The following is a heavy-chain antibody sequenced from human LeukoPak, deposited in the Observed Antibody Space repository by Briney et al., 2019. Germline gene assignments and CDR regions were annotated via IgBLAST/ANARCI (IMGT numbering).Heavy chain of an antibody. Sequence: GGSLRLSCAASGFTFSKYAVSWVRQAPGKGLEWVSAISPSDGNTFYADSVKGRFTISKDNTKNTLSLQMNSLRAEDTALYYCVKDSSVPYGITEWGQGTLVTVSS. CDR1: GFTFSKYA. V-gene: IGHV3-23*01. D-gene: IGHD4-17*01. CDR2: ISPSDGNT. J-gene: IGHJ4*02. CDR3: VKDSSVPYGITE.